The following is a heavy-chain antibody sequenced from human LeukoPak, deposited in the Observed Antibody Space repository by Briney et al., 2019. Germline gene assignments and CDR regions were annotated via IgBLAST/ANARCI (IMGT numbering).Heavy chain of an antibody. Sequence: GGSLRLSYAASGFTFSNYWMSWVRQAPGRGLEWVANIHPEGNEKYHVDSVKGRFTISRDNTKNSLFLQMHGLRVEDTAVYYCARGDDFSGDYWGQRTLVTVSS. CDR3: ARGDDFSGDY. J-gene: IGHJ4*02. V-gene: IGHV3-7*04. CDR1: GFTFSNYW. CDR2: IHPEGNEK. D-gene: IGHD2-21*02.